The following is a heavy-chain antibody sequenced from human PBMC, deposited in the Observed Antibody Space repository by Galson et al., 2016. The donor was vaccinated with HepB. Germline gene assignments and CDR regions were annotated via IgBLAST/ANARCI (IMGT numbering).Heavy chain of an antibody. J-gene: IGHJ3*01. CDR1: GDSVSMYY. V-gene: IGHV4-59*02. CDR2: IYNSGST. Sequence: LSLTCSVSGDSVSMYYWSWIRQPPGKAPEWIGHIYNSGSTNYNGSLKSRVTISVDMSKNQFSLKLGSVTAADTAMYFCARPLSGLDAFDFWGHGAMVTVSS. CDR3: ARPLSGLDAFDF. D-gene: IGHD3-3*01.